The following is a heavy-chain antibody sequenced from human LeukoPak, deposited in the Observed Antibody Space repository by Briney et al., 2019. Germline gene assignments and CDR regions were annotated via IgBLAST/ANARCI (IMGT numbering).Heavy chain of an antibody. V-gene: IGHV4-38-2*02. CDR3: AREGYYSSSWPASDY. J-gene: IGHJ4*02. CDR2: IYHSGST. D-gene: IGHD6-13*01. CDR1: GYSISSGYY. Sequence: SETLSLTCAVSGYSISSGYYWGWIRQPPGKGLEWNGSIYHSGSTYYNPSLKSRVTISVDTSKNQFSLKLSSVTAADTAVYYCAREGYYSSSWPASDYWGQGTLVTVSS.